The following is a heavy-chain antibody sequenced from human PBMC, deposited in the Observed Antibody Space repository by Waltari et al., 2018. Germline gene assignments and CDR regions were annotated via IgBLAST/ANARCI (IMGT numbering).Heavy chain of an antibody. J-gene: IGHJ4*02. CDR1: GASGTRGHYY. CDR2: IYTNGST. V-gene: IGHV4-61*09. Sequence: QLQLQESGPGLVKPSQTLSLTCTVSGASGTRGHYYWHWIRQPAGNGLEWIGYIYTNGSTNYHPSLKSRVTISLDSSKNQFSLSLTSVTATDTAVYYCTSGDYWGRGALVTVSS. CDR3: TSGDY.